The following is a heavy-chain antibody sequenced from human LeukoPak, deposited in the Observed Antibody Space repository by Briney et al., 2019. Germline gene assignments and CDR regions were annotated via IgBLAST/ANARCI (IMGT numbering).Heavy chain of an antibody. CDR1: GGSFSGYY. D-gene: IGHD2-15*01. Sequence: SETLSLTCAVYGGSFSGYYWSWIRQPPGKGLEWIGEINHSGSTNYNPSLKSRVTISVDTSKNQFSLKLSSVTAADTAVYYCASSPPYCSGGSCYPTPPDYWGQGTLVTVSS. CDR2: INHSGST. CDR3: ASSPPYCSGGSCYPTPPDY. J-gene: IGHJ4*02. V-gene: IGHV4-34*01.